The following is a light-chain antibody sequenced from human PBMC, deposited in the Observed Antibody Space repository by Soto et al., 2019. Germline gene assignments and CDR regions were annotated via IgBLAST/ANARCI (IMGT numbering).Light chain of an antibody. CDR2: GNS. V-gene: IGLV1-40*01. Sequence: QPVLTQPPSVSGAPGQRVTISCTGSSSNIGAYYAVHWYQQLPGTAPKLLIYGNSNRPSGVPDRFSGSKSGTSASLAITGLQAEDEADYYWQSYDSSLSGSVFGGGTKLTVL. J-gene: IGLJ3*02. CDR3: QSYDSSLSGSV. CDR1: SSNIGAYYA.